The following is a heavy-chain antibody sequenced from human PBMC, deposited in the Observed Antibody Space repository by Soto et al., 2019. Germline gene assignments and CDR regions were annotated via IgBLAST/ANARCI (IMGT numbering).Heavy chain of an antibody. V-gene: IGHV3-43*01. CDR2: ISWDGGST. CDR3: AKDNHKTDWLLDYYGMDV. J-gene: IGHJ6*02. D-gene: IGHD3-9*01. Sequence: PGGSLRLSCAASGFTFDDYTMHWVRQAPGKGLEWVSLISWDGGSTYYADSVKGRFTISRDNSKNSLYLQMNSLRTEDTALYYCAKDNHKTDWLLDYYGMDVWGQGTTVTVSS. CDR1: GFTFDDYT.